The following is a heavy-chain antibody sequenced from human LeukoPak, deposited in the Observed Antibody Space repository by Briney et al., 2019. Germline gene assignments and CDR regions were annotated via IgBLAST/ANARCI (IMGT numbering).Heavy chain of an antibody. CDR1: GFTFSSYS. V-gene: IGHV3-21*01. Sequence: GGSLRLSCAAPGFTFSSYSMNWVRQAPGKGLEWVSSISSSSYIYYADSVKGRFTISRDNAKNSLYLQMNSLRAEDTAVYYCARDLAAAGMEGWFDPWGQGTLVTVSS. D-gene: IGHD6-13*01. CDR3: ARDLAAAGMEGWFDP. J-gene: IGHJ5*02. CDR2: ISSSSYI.